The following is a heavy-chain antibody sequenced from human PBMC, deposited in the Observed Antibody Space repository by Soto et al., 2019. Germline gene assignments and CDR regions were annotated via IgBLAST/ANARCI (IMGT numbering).Heavy chain of an antibody. CDR3: ARDLSGDAFDI. CDR1: GGSISSGGYY. CDR2: IYYSGST. Sequence: QVQLQESGPGLVKPSQTLSLTCTVSGGSISSGGYYWSWIRQHPGKGLEWLGYIYYSGSTYYNPPLKSRGTISVDTVKNQFSLNLSCVTAAVTAVYYCARDLSGDAFDIWGQGRMVTVGS. V-gene: IGHV4-31*03. J-gene: IGHJ3*02.